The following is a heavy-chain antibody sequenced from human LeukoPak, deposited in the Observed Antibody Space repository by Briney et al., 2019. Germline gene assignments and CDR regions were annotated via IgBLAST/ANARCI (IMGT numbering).Heavy chain of an antibody. CDR3: AALYYDFSF. CDR2: IYYSGST. D-gene: IGHD3-3*01. V-gene: IGHV4-59*12. CDR1: GGSISSYY. Sequence: SETLSLTCTVSGGSISSYYWSWIRQPPGKGLEWIGYIYYSGSTNYNPSLKSRVTISVDTSKNQFSLKLSSVTAADTAVYYCAALYYDFSFWGQGTLVTVSS. J-gene: IGHJ4*02.